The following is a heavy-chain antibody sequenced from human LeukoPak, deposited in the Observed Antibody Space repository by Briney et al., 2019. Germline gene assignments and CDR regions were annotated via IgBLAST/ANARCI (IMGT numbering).Heavy chain of an antibody. CDR2: IYYSGST. Sequence: SETLSLTCTVSGGSISSYYWSWIRQPPGKGLEWIGYIYYSGSTYYNPSLKSRVTISVDTSKNQFSLKLSSVTAADTAVYYCARASEGQTDYWGQGTLVTVSS. V-gene: IGHV4-30-4*08. CDR3: ARASEGQTDY. CDR1: GGSISSYY. D-gene: IGHD6-6*01. J-gene: IGHJ4*02.